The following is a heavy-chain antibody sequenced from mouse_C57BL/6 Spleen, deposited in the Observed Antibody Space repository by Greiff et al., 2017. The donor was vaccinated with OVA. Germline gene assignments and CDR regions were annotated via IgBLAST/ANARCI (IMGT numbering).Heavy chain of an antibody. V-gene: IGHV1-80*01. CDR1: GYAFSSYW. J-gene: IGHJ2*01. Sequence: QVQLQQSGAELVKPGASVKISCKASGYAFSSYWMNWVKQRPGKGLEWIGQIYPGDGDTNYNGKFKGKATLTADKSSSTAYMQLSSLTSEDSAVYFCARGEAYGNYVGDYWGRGTTLTVSS. CDR2: IYPGDGDT. D-gene: IGHD2-1*01. CDR3: ARGEAYGNYVGDY.